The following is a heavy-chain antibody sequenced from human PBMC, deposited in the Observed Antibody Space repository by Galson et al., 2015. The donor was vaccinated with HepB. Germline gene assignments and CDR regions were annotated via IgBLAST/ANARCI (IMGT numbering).Heavy chain of an antibody. Sequence: SLRLSCAASGFTFSTYWMNWVRQAPGKGLEWVANIKQDGSAKYYVDSVKGRFTIYRDNAKNSLSLQMNSLRAEDTAVYYCGRGMDVWGQGTTVIVSS. J-gene: IGHJ6*02. CDR1: GFTFSTYW. V-gene: IGHV3-7*01. CDR2: IKQDGSAK. CDR3: GRGMDV.